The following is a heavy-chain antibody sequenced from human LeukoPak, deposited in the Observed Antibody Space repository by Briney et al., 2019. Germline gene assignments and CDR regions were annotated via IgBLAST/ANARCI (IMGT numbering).Heavy chain of an antibody. D-gene: IGHD3-22*01. CDR3: ARHPTDYYDSSGYHNDYGSDI. V-gene: IGHV4-4*02. J-gene: IGHJ3*02. CDR2: IYHSGST. Sequence: PSETLSLTCAVSGGSISSSNWWCWVRQPPGKGLEWIREIYHSGSTNYNPSLKSRVTISVDKSNNQFSLKLSAVTAADTAVYYCARHPTDYYDSSGYHNDYGSDIWGQGTMVTVSS. CDR1: GGSISSSNW.